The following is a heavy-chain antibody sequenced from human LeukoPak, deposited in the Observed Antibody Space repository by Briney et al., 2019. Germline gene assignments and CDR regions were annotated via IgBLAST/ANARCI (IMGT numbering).Heavy chain of an antibody. CDR3: AADSNVLLWFGGKFDY. Sequence: SVKVSYKASGFTFTSSAVQWVRQARGQRLEWIGWIVVGSGNTNYAQKFQERVTITRDMSTSTAYMELSSLRSEDTAVYYCAADSNVLLWFGGKFDYWGQGTLVTVSS. V-gene: IGHV1-58*01. D-gene: IGHD3-10*01. CDR1: GFTFTSSA. CDR2: IVVGSGNT. J-gene: IGHJ4*02.